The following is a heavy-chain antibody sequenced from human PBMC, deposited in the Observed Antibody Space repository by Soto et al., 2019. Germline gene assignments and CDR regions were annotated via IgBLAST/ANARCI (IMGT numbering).Heavy chain of an antibody. Sequence: SETLSLTCAVYGGSFSGYYWSWIRQPPGKGLEWIGEINHSGSTNYNPSLKSRATISVDTSKNQFSLKLSSVTAADTAVYYCASLSTSHRYPPWFPRDYWGQGTLVTVSS. D-gene: IGHD3-10*01. CDR2: INHSGST. V-gene: IGHV4-34*01. CDR1: GGSFSGYY. J-gene: IGHJ4*02. CDR3: ASLSTSHRYPPWFPRDY.